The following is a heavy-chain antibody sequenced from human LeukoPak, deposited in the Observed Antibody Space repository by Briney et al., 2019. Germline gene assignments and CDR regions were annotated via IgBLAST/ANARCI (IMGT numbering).Heavy chain of an antibody. CDR3: ARDKNYYGSGSPSLDAFDI. D-gene: IGHD3-10*01. CDR2: ICYDGSNL. J-gene: IGHJ3*02. CDR1: GFPFSSYG. V-gene: IGHV3-33*01. Sequence: GGALRLSCAASGFPFSSYGMHWVRQAPGKGLEWVALICYDGSNLYYADSGKSRFNISKDSCKNTLYLHMNSLRAEDTAVYYCARDKNYYGSGSPSLDAFDIWGQGTMVTVSS.